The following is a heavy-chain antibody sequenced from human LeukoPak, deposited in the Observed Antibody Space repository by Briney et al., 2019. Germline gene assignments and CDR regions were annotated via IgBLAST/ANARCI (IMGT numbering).Heavy chain of an antibody. CDR2: VYYSGST. CDR1: GGSISRYY. J-gene: IGHJ4*02. V-gene: IGHV4-59*01. CDR3: ATSRDYFDY. Sequence: SETLSLTCTGSGGSISRYYWSWIRQPPGKGLEWIGYVYYSGSTNYNPSLTSRVTISVDTSKNQVSLKLTSVTAADTAVYYCATSRDYFDYWGQGTLVTVSS.